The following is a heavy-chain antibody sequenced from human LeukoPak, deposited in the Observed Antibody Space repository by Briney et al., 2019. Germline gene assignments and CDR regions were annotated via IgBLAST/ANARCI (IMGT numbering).Heavy chain of an antibody. Sequence: ASGKVSCKASGYTFTSYAMHWVRQAPGQRLEWMGWINAGNGNTKYSQKFQGRVTITRDTSASTAYMELSSLRSEDTAVYYCARENDILTGYDYWGQGTLVTVSS. CDR3: ARENDILTGYDY. V-gene: IGHV1-3*01. CDR2: INAGNGNT. D-gene: IGHD3-9*01. CDR1: GYTFTSYA. J-gene: IGHJ4*02.